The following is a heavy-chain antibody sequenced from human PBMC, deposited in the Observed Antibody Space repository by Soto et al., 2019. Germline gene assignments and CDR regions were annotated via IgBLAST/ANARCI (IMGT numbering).Heavy chain of an antibody. Sequence: QVQLVQSGAEVKKPGSSVKVSCKASGGTFSSYAISWVRQAPGQGLEWMGGIILIFGTANYAQKFPGRVTITADESTSTAYRELSSLISEDTAVYYCASSVAKYYYYVMGVWGQGTTVTVSS. D-gene: IGHD5-12*01. J-gene: IGHJ6*02. CDR2: IILIFGTA. CDR3: ASSVAKYYYYVMGV. V-gene: IGHV1-69*01. CDR1: GGTFSSYA.